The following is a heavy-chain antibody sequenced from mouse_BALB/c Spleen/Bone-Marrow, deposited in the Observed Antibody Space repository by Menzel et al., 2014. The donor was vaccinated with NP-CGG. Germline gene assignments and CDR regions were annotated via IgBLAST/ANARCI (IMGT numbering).Heavy chain of an antibody. CDR3: ARRSDYDYFDY. V-gene: IGHV5-6*02. CDR1: GFTSSNYG. D-gene: IGHD2-4*01. Sequence: EVKLVESGRDLVKPGGSLKLSCAASGFTSSNYGMSWVRQTPDKRLEWVATINSGGRYAFYPDSVKGRFTISRDNAKNTLYLQMSSLKSEDTAMYYCARRSDYDYFDYWGQGTTLTVSS. J-gene: IGHJ2*01. CDR2: INSGGRYA.